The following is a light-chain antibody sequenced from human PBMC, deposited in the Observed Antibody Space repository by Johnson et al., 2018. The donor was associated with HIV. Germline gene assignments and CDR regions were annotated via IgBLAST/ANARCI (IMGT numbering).Light chain of an antibody. J-gene: IGLJ1*01. CDR3: GTWDGTQSAYV. Sequence: QSVLTQPPSVSAAPGQKVTISCSGSSSNIGNNYVSWYQHLPGTAPKLLIYENNKRPSGIPDRFSGSKSDTSANLGITGLQTGDEADYYCGTWDGTQSAYVFGTGTKVTVL. V-gene: IGLV1-51*02. CDR2: ENN. CDR1: SSNIGNNY.